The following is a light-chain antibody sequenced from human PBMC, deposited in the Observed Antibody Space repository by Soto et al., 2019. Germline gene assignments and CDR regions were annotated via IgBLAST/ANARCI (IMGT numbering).Light chain of an antibody. Sequence: EIEMTQSPFTLSVSPGDRVTLTCRASQSVSSNLAWYQQKPGQAPSLLIYGAFTRATGIPARFSGSGSGTDFTITISRLEPEDFAVYYCHQYDSWTFGQGTKVDIK. CDR1: QSVSSN. V-gene: IGKV3-15*01. CDR3: HQYDSWT. J-gene: IGKJ1*01. CDR2: GAF.